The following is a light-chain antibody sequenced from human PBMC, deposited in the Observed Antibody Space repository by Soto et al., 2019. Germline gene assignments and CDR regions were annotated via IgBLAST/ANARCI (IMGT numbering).Light chain of an antibody. J-gene: IGKJ1*01. Sequence: EIVMTESPATLSVSPGEGATLSCRASQSVSSKLAWYQQKPGQAPRLLIFHTSLRPTGIPDRFSGSGSGTDFTLTISSLQSEDFAVYYCQQYNNWPQTFGQGTKVDIK. CDR3: QQYNNWPQT. CDR1: QSVSSK. V-gene: IGKV3D-15*01. CDR2: HTS.